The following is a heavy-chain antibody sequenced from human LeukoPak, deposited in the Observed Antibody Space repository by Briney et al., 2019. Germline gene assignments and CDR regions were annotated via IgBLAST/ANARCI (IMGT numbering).Heavy chain of an antibody. J-gene: IGHJ3*02. V-gene: IGHV4-39*07. CDR2: IYYSGST. CDR3: AGRNAAFDI. CDR1: GGSISSSSYY. Sequence: SETLCLTCTVSGGSISSSSYYWGWIRQPPGKGLEWIGSIYYSGSTYYNPSLKSRVTISVDTSKNQFSLKLSSVTAADTAVYYCAGRNAAFDIWGQGTMVTVSS.